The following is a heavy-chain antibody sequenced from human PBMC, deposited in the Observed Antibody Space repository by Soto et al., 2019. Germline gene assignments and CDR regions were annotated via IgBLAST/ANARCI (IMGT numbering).Heavy chain of an antibody. CDR2: IIPIFGTA. CDR3: AREFGAAAGKRSSFDP. Sequence: QVQLVQSGADVKKPGSSVKVSCKASGGTFSSYAISWVRQAPGQGLEWMGGIIPIFGTANYAQKFQGRVTITADESTSTAYMELSSLRSEDTAVYYCAREFGAAAGKRSSFDPWGQGTLVTVSS. J-gene: IGHJ5*02. D-gene: IGHD6-13*01. CDR1: GGTFSSYA. V-gene: IGHV1-69*01.